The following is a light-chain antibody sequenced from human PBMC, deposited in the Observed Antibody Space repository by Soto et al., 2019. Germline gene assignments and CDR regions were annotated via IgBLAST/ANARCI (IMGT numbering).Light chain of an antibody. CDR2: KES. V-gene: IGKV1-5*03. CDR3: QQYSNFPLT. J-gene: IGKJ4*01. CDR1: QSISSW. Sequence: DIQMTQFPSTLSASVGDRVTITCRASQSISSWLAWYQQKHRKAPKLLIYKESSLESGVPSRFSGCGSWTEFTLPISSLQPDDVATYSCQQYSNFPLTFGGGTTVEIK.